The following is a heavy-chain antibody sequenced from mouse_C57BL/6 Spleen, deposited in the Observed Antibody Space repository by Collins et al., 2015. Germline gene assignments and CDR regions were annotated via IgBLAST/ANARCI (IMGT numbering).Heavy chain of an antibody. Sequence: QVQLQQPGAELVKPGASVKLSCKVSGYTFTSYWMHWVKQRPGQGLEWIGMIHPNSGSTNYNEKFKSKATLTVDKSSSTAYMQLSSLTSEDSAVYYCARLGHTAGDYWGQGTTLTVSS. V-gene: IGHV1-64*01. CDR2: IHPNSGST. J-gene: IGHJ2*01. CDR3: ARLGHTAGDY. D-gene: IGHD1-2*01. CDR1: GYTFTSYW.